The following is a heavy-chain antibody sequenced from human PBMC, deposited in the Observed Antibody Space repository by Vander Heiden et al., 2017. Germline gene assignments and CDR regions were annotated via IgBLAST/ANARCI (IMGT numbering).Heavy chain of an antibody. J-gene: IGHJ6*02. CDR2: IIPIFGTA. CDR1: GGTFSSYA. D-gene: IGHD3-10*01. CDR3: ARALSSGSGSYYTYYYYGMDV. Sequence: QVQLVQSGAEVKKPGSSVKVSCKASGGTFSSYAISWVRQAPGQGLEWMGGIIPIFGTANYAQKFQGRGTMTADESTSTAYMELSSLRSEDTAVYYCARALSSGSGSYYTYYYYGMDVWGQGTTVTVSS. V-gene: IGHV1-69*01.